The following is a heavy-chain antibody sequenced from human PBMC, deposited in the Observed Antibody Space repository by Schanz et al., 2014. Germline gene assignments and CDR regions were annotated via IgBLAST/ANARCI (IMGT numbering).Heavy chain of an antibody. CDR1: GYTFTNYG. Sequence: QVHLVQSGVEVKKPGASVKVSCKASGYTFTNYGISWVRQAPGQGLEWLGWMSADNGNTNYAKKLQGRLTLTRDTSTNTAYMDLRSLRSDDTAVYYCARDPYQLPGSYGFDIWGQGTTVPVSS. CDR3: ARDPYQLPGSYGFDI. D-gene: IGHD2-2*01. V-gene: IGHV1-18*01. CDR2: MSADNGNT. J-gene: IGHJ3*02.